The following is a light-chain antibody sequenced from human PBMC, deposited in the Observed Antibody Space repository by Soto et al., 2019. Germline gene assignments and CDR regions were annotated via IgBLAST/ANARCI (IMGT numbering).Light chain of an antibody. CDR2: EVS. J-gene: IGLJ3*02. CDR1: SSDVGGYNY. Sequence: QSALTQPPAASGSLGQSVAISCTGSSSDVGGYNYVSWYQQHPGKAPKVMIYEVSRRPSGVPDRFSASKSGNTASLTVSGLQADDEADEYCSSYAGDNYWVFGGGTQLTVL. CDR3: SSYAGDNYWV. V-gene: IGLV2-8*01.